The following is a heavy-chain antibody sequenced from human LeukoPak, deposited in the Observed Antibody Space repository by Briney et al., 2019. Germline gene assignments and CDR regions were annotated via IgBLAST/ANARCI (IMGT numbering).Heavy chain of an antibody. J-gene: IGHJ3*01. CDR2: IRGSGDGT. Sequence: PGGALRLSCVASGFTFNHYGMQWFRQAPGKGLEWVSSIRGSGDGTDYADSVKGRFTISRDNSKNTLYLQMNNLRAEDTAVYYCAKDPNGDYVGAFDSWGQGTKVTVSS. V-gene: IGHV3-23*01. D-gene: IGHD4-17*01. CDR3: AKDPNGDYVGAFDS. CDR1: GFTFNHYG.